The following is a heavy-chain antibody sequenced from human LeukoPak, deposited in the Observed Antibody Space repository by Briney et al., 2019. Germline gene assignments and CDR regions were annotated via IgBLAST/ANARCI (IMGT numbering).Heavy chain of an antibody. CDR1: GFTFSSYA. V-gene: IGHV3-23*01. CDR3: AKGPLGYCTAGACYFHY. Sequence: GGSLRLSCAASGFTFSSYAMTWVRQAPGKGLEWVSTVTGSGSSTYYGDSERGRFTISRDNSKNTLYLQMKALRAEDTAVYYCAKGPLGYCTAGACYFHYWGQGTLVTVSS. D-gene: IGHD2-8*02. J-gene: IGHJ4*02. CDR2: VTGSGSST.